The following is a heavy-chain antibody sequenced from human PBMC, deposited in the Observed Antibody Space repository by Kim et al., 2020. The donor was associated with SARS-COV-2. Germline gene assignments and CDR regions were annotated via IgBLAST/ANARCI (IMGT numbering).Heavy chain of an antibody. CDR3: AGGYSSSWYDAFDI. Sequence: SETLSLTCTVSGGSISSYYWSWIRQPPGKGLEWIGYIYYSGTPNYNPSLKSRVTISVDTSKNQFSLKLSSVTAADTAVYYCAGGYSSSWYDAFDIWGQGTMVTVSS. CDR1: GGSISSYY. D-gene: IGHD6-13*01. V-gene: IGHV4-59*01. J-gene: IGHJ3*02. CDR2: IYYSGTP.